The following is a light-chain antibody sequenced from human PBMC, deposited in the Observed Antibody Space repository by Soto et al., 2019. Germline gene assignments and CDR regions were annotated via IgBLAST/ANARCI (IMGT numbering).Light chain of an antibody. CDR1: QDISNH. J-gene: IGKJ4*01. CDR3: QQYDNLVT. V-gene: IGKV1-33*01. CDR2: DAS. Sequence: DILSTPSPSPLSSSFPVIVTLTFQASQDISNHLNWYQQKPGKAPKVLIYDASDLETGVPSRFSGSGSGTQFTFTISSLQPEDIATYYCQQYDNLVTFGGGTKVDI.